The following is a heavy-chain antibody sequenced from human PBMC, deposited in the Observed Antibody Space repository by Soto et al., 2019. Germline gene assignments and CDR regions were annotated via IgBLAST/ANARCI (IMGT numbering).Heavy chain of an antibody. CDR3: ARVPGP. CDR2: IYHSGST. J-gene: IGHJ5*02. D-gene: IGHD3-10*01. Sequence: TGASGRGVVNSGGFSWSWIRQPPGKGLEWIGYIYHSGSTYYNPSLKSRVTISVDRSKNQFSLKLSSVTAADTAVYYCARVPGPWGQGTLVPVSS. V-gene: IGHV4-30-2*01. CDR1: RGVVNSGGFS.